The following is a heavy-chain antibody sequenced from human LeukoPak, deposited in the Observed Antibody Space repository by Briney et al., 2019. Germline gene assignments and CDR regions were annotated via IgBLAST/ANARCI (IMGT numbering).Heavy chain of an antibody. CDR3: ARDKYYYGSGSYSGYYMDV. V-gene: IGHV1-46*01. Sequence: APVKVSCKASGYTFTGYYMHWVRQAPGQGLEWMGMINPSGDHTMYAQKFQGRVTMTRDMSTSTVSMELSSLRSEDTAVYYCARDKYYYGSGSYSGYYMDVWGKGTTVTVSS. J-gene: IGHJ6*03. CDR2: INPSGDHT. D-gene: IGHD3-10*01. CDR1: GYTFTGYY.